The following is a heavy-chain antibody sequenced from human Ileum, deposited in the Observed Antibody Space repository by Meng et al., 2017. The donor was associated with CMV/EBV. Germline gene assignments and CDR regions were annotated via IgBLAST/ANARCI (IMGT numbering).Heavy chain of an antibody. CDR2: INQYGSVQ. D-gene: IGHD6-19*01. CDR3: ARGSGSSGWYYFDY. CDR1: TFTLGNYW. J-gene: IGHJ4*02. Sequence: GESLKISCVASTFTLGNYWMSWVRQAPGKGLEWVANINQYGSVQYYLDSVKGRFTISRDSATNSLYLQMNSLRVEDTAVYYCARGSGSSGWYYFDYWGQGTLVTVSS. V-gene: IGHV3-7*01.